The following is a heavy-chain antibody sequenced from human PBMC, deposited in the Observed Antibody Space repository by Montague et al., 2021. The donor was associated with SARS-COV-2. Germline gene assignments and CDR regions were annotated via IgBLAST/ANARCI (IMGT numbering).Heavy chain of an antibody. CDR3: AKVTVSSGPHCFDI. Sequence: SLRLSCAASRFTFGDYSMTWVRQAPGKGLEWVSNISCNRGKKCDXYSXKGLFTISRDNAKNSLYLQMNSLRAEDTAVYYCAKVTVSSGPHCFDIWGQGTMVTVSS. CDR2: ISCNRGKK. CDR1: RFTFGDYS. V-gene: IGHV3-7*01. D-gene: IGHD3-22*01. J-gene: IGHJ3*02.